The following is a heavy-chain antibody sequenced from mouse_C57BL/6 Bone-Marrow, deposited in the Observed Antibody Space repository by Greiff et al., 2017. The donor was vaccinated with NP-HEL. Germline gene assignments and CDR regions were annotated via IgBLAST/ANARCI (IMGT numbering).Heavy chain of an antibody. CDR2: IDPSDSYT. D-gene: IGHD1-1*01. J-gene: IGHJ3*01. Sequence: QVQLKQPGAELVKPGASVKLSCKASGYTFTTYWMQWVKQRPGQGLEWIGEIDPSDSYTNYIQKFKGKATLTVDTSSSTAYMQLSSLTSEDSAVYYGARKAYYGRSYEFAYWGQGTLVTVSA. V-gene: IGHV1-50*01. CDR3: ARKAYYGRSYEFAY. CDR1: GYTFTTYW.